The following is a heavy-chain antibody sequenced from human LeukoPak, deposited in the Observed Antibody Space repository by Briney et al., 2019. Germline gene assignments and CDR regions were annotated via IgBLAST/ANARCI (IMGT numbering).Heavy chain of an antibody. CDR2: IYYSGST. Sequence: SETLTLTCTVSGGSISSGGYYWSWIRQHPGKGLEWIGYIYYSGSTYYNPSLKSLVTISVDTSKNQFSLKLSSVTAADTAVYYCARGRSGYTFNYYYYYGMDVWGQGTTVTVSS. J-gene: IGHJ6*02. V-gene: IGHV4-31*01. CDR3: ARGRSGYTFNYYYYYGMDV. CDR1: GGSISSGGYY. D-gene: IGHD3-3*01.